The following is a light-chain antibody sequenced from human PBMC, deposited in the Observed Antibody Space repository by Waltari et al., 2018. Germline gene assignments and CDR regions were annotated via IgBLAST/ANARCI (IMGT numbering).Light chain of an antibody. V-gene: IGLV1-40*01. J-gene: IGLJ2*01. CDR1: SSNIGAGFD. CDR3: QSYDSDLRGV. CDR2: GST. Sequence: QSVLTQPPSVSGAPGQRVTISCTGTSSNIGAGFDVHWYQQHSGTAPKLRIEGSTCRPSGGPDRFSGDTAGTSASLAITGLQAEDDAYYYCQSYDSDLRGVFGGGTKLTVL.